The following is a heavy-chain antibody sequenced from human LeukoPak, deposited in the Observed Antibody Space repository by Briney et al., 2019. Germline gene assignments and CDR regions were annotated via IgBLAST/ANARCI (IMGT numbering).Heavy chain of an antibody. V-gene: IGHV3-20*04. J-gene: IGHJ6*03. CDR2: INWNGGST. CDR3: ARGPLYYYYYMDV. CDR1: GFTFDDYG. Sequence: GVSLRLSCAASGFTFDDYGMSWVRQAPGKGLEWVSGINWNGGSTGYADSVKGRFTISRDNAKNSLYLQMNSLRAEDTALYYCARGPLYYYYYMDVWGKGTTVTVSS.